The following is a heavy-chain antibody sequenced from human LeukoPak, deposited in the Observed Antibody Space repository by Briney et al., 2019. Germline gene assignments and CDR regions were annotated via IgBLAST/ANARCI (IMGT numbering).Heavy chain of an antibody. V-gene: IGHV4-34*01. J-gene: IGHJ4*02. CDR2: INHSGST. CDR1: GGSFSGYY. Sequence: MPSETLSLTCAVYGGSFSGYYWSWIRQPPGKGLEWIGEINHSGSTNYNPSLKSRVTISADTSKNQFSLKLSSVTAADTAVYYCASRYGDYADDYWGQGTLVTVSS. D-gene: IGHD4-17*01. CDR3: ASRYGDYADDY.